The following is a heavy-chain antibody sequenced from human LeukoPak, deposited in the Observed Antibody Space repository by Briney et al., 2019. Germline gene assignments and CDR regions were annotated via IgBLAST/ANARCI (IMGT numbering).Heavy chain of an antibody. Sequence: GASVKVSCKASGYTFTSYGISWVRQAPGQGLEWMGWISAYNGNTNYAQKLQGRVTMTTDTSTSTVYMELRSLRSDDTAVYYCARAPPSSSWGYAFDIWGQGTMVTVSS. J-gene: IGHJ3*02. CDR3: ARAPPSSSWGYAFDI. D-gene: IGHD6-13*01. CDR2: ISAYNGNT. CDR1: GYTFTSYG. V-gene: IGHV1-18*01.